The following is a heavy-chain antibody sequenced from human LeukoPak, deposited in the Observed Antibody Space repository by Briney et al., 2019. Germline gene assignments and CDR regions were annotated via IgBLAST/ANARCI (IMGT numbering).Heavy chain of an antibody. CDR2: ICDSGRTI. CDR1: TFILREYS. D-gene: IGHD3-22*01. Sequence: GGSLRLSCATSTFILREYSVSWVRQAPGKGLEWISYICDSGRTIYYADSVKGRFTISRDNAKNSVYLQMNNLGAEDTAVYYCARDRLGDYDHSGYYDKWGQGTLVTVSS. V-gene: IGHV3-11*01. J-gene: IGHJ4*02. CDR3: ARDRLGDYDHSGYYDK.